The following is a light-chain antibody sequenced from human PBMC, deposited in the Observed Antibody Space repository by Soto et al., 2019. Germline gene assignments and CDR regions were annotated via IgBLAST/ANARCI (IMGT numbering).Light chain of an antibody. CDR3: QQYGSSPMT. V-gene: IGKV3-20*01. CDR2: GAS. Sequence: EIVLTQSPGTLSLSPGERATLSCRASQSVSSNYLGWYQHIPGQAPRLLIYGASSRATGIPDRFSGSGSGTDFTLTISRLEPEDFAVYYCQQYGSSPMTFGQGTRLEIK. J-gene: IGKJ5*01. CDR1: QSVSSNY.